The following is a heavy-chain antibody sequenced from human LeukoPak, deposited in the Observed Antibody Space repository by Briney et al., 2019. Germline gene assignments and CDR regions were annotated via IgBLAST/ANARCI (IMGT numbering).Heavy chain of an antibody. CDR1: GFTFSSYA. CDR3: AKDCGSGYSSSWYETTSWDYFDY. Sequence: TGGSLRLSCAASGFTFSSYAMSWVRQAPGKGLEWVSAISGSGGSTYYADSVKGRFTISRDNSKNTLYLQMNSLRAEDTAVYYCAKDCGSGYSSSWYETTSWDYFDYWGQGALVTVSS. D-gene: IGHD6-13*01. V-gene: IGHV3-23*01. J-gene: IGHJ4*02. CDR2: ISGSGGST.